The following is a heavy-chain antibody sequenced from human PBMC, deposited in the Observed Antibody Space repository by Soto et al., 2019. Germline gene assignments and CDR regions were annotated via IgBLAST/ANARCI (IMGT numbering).Heavy chain of an antibody. D-gene: IGHD5-18*01. J-gene: IGHJ6*02. Sequence: GGSLRLSCAASGFTVSSNYMSWVRQAPGKGLEWVSVIYSGGSTYYADSVKGRFTISRDNSKNTLYLQMNSLRAEDTAVYYCARVVPTIQLWLQPSYYGMDAWGQGTTVTV. CDR2: IYSGGST. V-gene: IGHV3-53*01. CDR1: GFTVSSNY. CDR3: ARVVPTIQLWLQPSYYGMDA.